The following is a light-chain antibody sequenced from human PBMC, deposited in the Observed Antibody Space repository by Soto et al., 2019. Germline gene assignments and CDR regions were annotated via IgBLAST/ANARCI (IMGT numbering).Light chain of an antibody. CDR3: QQIHSTSSYT. CDR1: QNIRNY. J-gene: IGKJ2*01. V-gene: IGKV1-39*01. CDR2: AAS. Sequence: DIQMTQSPSSLSASVGDRVTITCRASQNIRNYLNWYQQRPGKTPNLLVYAASNLRGGVPSRFSGSGSGTVLTLTINSLQPEDFATYYCQQIHSTSSYTFGQGTRVDIK.